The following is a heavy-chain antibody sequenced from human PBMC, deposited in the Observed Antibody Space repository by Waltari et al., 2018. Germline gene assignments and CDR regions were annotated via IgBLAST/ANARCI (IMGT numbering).Heavy chain of an antibody. J-gene: IGHJ4*02. CDR1: GYSFNQYA. Sequence: QVHLVQSGSDLKKPGDSVKISCKTPGYSFNQYAMNWVRQAPGQGLEWMGWISTKTGKPRYGQDFTGRFVFSLDTSITTAYLQIDRLQTDDTAVYYCATSSGFWGQGTLVAVSS. CDR3: ATSSGF. V-gene: IGHV7-4-1*01. CDR2: ISTKTGKP. D-gene: IGHD3-10*01.